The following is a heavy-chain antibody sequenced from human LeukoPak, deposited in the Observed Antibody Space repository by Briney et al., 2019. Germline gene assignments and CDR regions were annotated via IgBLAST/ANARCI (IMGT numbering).Heavy chain of an antibody. CDR1: GGTFSSYA. J-gene: IGHJ4*02. CDR2: IIPIFGTA. V-gene: IGHV1-69*13. Sequence: HRASVKVSCKASGGTFSSYAISWVRQAPGQGLEWMGGIIPIFGTANYAQKFQGRVTITADESTSTAYMELSSLRSEDTAVYYCLIVGAGTFDYGGQEPLVTVSS. D-gene: IGHD6-19*01. CDR3: LIVGAGTFDY.